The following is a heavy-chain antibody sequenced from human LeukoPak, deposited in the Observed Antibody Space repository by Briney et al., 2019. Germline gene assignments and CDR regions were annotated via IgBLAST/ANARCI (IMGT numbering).Heavy chain of an antibody. J-gene: IGHJ6*04. D-gene: IGHD3-10*02. CDR1: GFTFSNYA. Sequence: GGSLRLSCAASGFTFSNYAMSWVRQAPGKGLEWVSSIDFTSTYIDYADSVKGRFTISRDNAKNSLYLQMNSLRAEDTAVYYCAELGITMIGGVWGKGTTVTISS. CDR2: IDFTSTYI. V-gene: IGHV3-21*01. CDR3: AELGITMIGGV.